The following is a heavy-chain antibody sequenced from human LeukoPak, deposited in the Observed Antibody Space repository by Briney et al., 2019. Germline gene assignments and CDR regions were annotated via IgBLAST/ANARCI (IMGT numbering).Heavy chain of an antibody. D-gene: IGHD3-3*01. J-gene: IGHJ4*02. CDR3: ARDRSGLDY. V-gene: IGHV4-38-2*02. CDR1: GYSISSGYF. Sequence: PSETLSLTCTVSGYSISSGYFWSWIRQPPGKGLEWIGYIYYSGSTNYNPSLKSRVTISVDRSKNQFSLKLSSLTAADTAVYYCARDRSGLDYWGQGTLVTVSS. CDR2: IYYSGST.